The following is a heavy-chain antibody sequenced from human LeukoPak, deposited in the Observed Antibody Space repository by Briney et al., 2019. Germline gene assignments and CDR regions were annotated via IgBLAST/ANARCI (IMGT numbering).Heavy chain of an antibody. CDR1: GYTFTGYY. Sequence: ASVKVSCKASGYTFTGYYMHWVRQAPGQGLEWMGWINPNSGGTNYAQKFQGRVTITRNTSISTAYMELSSLRPEDTAVYYCARASYYDFWSGYIGRYYYYYMDVWGKGTTVTVSS. J-gene: IGHJ6*03. D-gene: IGHD3-3*01. CDR3: ARASYYDFWSGYIGRYYYYYMDV. V-gene: IGHV1-2*02. CDR2: INPNSGGT.